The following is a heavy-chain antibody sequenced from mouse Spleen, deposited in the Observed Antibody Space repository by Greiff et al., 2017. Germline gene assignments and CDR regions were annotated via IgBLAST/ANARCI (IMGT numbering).Heavy chain of an antibody. V-gene: IGHV1-66*01. D-gene: IGHD4-1*01. CDR2: IYPGSGNT. J-gene: IGHJ3*01. Sequence: QVQLQQSGPELVKPGASVKISCKASGYSFTSYYIHWVKQRPGQGLEWIGWIYPGSGNTKYNEKFKGKATLTADTSSSTAYMQLSSLTSEDSAVYYCAREGTGTWFAYWGQGTLVTVSA. CDR3: AREGTGTWFAY. CDR1: GYSFTSYY.